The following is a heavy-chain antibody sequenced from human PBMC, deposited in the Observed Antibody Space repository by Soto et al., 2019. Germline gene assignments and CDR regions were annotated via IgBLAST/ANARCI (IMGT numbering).Heavy chain of an antibody. V-gene: IGHV4-4*07. Sequence: QVQLQESGPGLVRPSETLSLTCTVSGGSISSYYWSWIRQPVGKGLGWIRHIYTSGSTNYNPSLKNRVTMSVDTSKNQFSLRLSSVTAADTAVYYCAREGLDLFLDCMDLWGRGTTVTVSS. J-gene: IGHJ6*02. CDR1: GGSISSYY. CDR2: IYTSGST. D-gene: IGHD3-9*01. CDR3: AREGLDLFLDCMDL.